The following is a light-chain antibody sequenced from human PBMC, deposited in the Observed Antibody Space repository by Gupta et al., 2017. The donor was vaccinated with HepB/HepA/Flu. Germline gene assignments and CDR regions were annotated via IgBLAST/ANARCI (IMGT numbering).Light chain of an antibody. V-gene: IGLV3-1*01. Sequence: SYELTQPPSASVSPGQTASITCSGDKLGDKYACWYQQKPGQSPELVICEDSKRPAGIPERFSGSNSGNTATLTISGTQAMDEADYYCQAWDSSTSDVVFGGGTKLTVL. J-gene: IGLJ2*01. CDR3: QAWDSSTSDVV. CDR1: KLGDKY. CDR2: EDS.